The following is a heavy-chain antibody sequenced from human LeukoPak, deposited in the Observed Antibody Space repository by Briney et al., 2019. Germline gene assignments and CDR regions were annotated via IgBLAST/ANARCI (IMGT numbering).Heavy chain of an antibody. CDR3: ATYRQVLLPFES. CDR2: IFQGGGEI. CDR1: GFTFSDFA. V-gene: IGHV3-23*01. Sequence: GGSLRLSCAASGFTFSDFAMIWVRQSPGKKGMEWVSSIFQGGGEIHYADSVRGRFTISRDNSKSTLFLQMNSLRAEDTAIYYCATYRQVLLPFESWGQGTLVTVSS. D-gene: IGHD5-18*01. J-gene: IGHJ4*02.